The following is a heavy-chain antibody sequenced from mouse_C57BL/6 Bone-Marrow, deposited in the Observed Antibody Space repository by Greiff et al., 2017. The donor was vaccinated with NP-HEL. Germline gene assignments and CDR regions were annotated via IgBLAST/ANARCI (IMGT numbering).Heavy chain of an antibody. J-gene: IGHJ4*01. CDR1: GYSFTGYF. CDR3: ARWYYGSSHYAMDY. V-gene: IGHV1-20*01. Sequence: VQLQQSGPELVKPGDSVKISCKASGYSFTGYFMNWVMQSHGKSLEWIGRINPYNGDTFYNQKFKGKATLTVDKSSSTAHMELRSLTSEDSAVYCGARWYYGSSHYAMDYWGQGTSVTVSS. CDR2: INPYNGDT. D-gene: IGHD1-1*01.